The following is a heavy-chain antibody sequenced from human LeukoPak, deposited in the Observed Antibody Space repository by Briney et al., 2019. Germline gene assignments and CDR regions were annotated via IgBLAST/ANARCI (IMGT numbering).Heavy chain of an antibody. CDR2: IIPIFGTA. J-gene: IGHJ4*02. D-gene: IGHD3-10*01. V-gene: IGHV1-69*06. CDR1: GGTFSSYA. Sequence: GASVKVSCKASGGTFSSYAISWVRQAPGQGLEWMGGIIPIFGTANYAQKFQGRVTITADKSTSTAYMELSSLRSEDTAVYYCARVLYGSGYMIDYWGQGTLVTVSS. CDR3: ARVLYGSGYMIDY.